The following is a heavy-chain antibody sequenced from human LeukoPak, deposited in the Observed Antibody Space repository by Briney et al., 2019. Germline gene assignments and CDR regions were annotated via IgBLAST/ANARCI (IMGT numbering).Heavy chain of an antibody. CDR1: GFTVSSNY. D-gene: IGHD5-18*01. V-gene: IGHV3-66*01. CDR2: IYSGGST. Sequence: GGSLRLSCAAYGFTVSSNYMSWVRQDPGKGLEWVSVIYSGGSTHYADSVKGRFTISRDNSKNTLYLQMNSLRAEDTAVYYCASSPHTAMGYYFDYWGQGTLVTVSS. CDR3: ASSPHTAMGYYFDY. J-gene: IGHJ4*02.